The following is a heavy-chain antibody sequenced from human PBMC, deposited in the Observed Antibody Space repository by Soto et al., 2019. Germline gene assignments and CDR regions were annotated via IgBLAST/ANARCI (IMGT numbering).Heavy chain of an antibody. Sequence: ASVKVSCKASGYTFTSYYMHWVRQAPGQGLEWMGIINPSGGSTSYAQKFQGRVTMTRDTSTSTVYMELSSLRSEDTAVYYCARGARLDYGDDEAFDIWGQGTMVTVSS. CDR2: INPSGGST. J-gene: IGHJ3*02. CDR3: ARGARLDYGDDEAFDI. CDR1: GYTFTSYY. V-gene: IGHV1-46*01. D-gene: IGHD4-17*01.